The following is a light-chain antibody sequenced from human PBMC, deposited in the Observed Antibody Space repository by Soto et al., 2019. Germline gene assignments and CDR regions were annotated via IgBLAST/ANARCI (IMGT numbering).Light chain of an antibody. CDR2: GAS. CDR3: QQFNNGPLIP. J-gene: IGKJ5*01. CDR1: QSVSSN. Sequence: TQSPATLSVYPRARARLSCMTSQSVSSNLAWYQQKPGQAPRLLIYGASTRATGIPARFSGSGSGTEFTLTISILQSEDCAVYYCQQFNNGPLIPCAQGTRLEIK. V-gene: IGKV3-15*01.